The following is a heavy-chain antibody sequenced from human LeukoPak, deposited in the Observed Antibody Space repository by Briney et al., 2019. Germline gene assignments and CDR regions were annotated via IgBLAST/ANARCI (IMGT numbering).Heavy chain of an antibody. Sequence: SETLSLTCTVSGASISSSSYYWGWIRQPPGKGLEWIGSIYYSGSTYYNPSLKSRVTISVDTSKNQFSLKLSSVTAADTAVYYCARHGLYQDYGYWGQGTLVTVSS. J-gene: IGHJ4*02. CDR3: ARHGLYQDYGY. CDR1: GASISSSSYY. D-gene: IGHD3-16*01. CDR2: IYYSGST. V-gene: IGHV4-39*01.